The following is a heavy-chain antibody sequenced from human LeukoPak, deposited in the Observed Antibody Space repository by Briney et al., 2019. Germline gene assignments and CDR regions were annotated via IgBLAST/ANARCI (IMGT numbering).Heavy chain of an antibody. CDR1: GFTFSDYN. J-gene: IGHJ4*02. Sequence: GGSLRLSCAASGFTFSDYNMNWVRQAPGKGLEWVSYISSSGSTIYYADSVKGRFTIPRDNAESSLYLQMNSLRVEDTGVYYCARGPGNPTRNDYWGQGTLVTVSS. CDR2: ISSSGSTI. V-gene: IGHV3-48*01. CDR3: ARGPGNPTRNDY.